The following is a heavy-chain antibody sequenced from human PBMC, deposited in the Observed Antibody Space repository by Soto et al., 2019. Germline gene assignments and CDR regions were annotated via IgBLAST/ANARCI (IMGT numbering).Heavy chain of an antibody. CDR3: AGLGY. V-gene: IGHV4-59*01. Sequence: PSETLSLTCTVSGGSISSYYWSWIRQPPGKGLEWIGYIYYSGSTNYNPSLKSRVTISVDTSKNQFSLKLSSVTAADTAVYYCAGLGYWGQGTLVTVSS. CDR1: GGSISSYY. J-gene: IGHJ4*02. D-gene: IGHD6-6*01. CDR2: IYYSGST.